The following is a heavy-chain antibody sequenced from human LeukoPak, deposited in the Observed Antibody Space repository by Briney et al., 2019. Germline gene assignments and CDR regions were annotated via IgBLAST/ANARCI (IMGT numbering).Heavy chain of an antibody. J-gene: IGHJ4*02. Sequence: PSETLSLTCTVSGGSISSSSYYWGWIRQPPGKGLEWIGSIYYSGSTYYNPSLKSRVTISVDTSKNQFSLKLSSVTAADTAVYYCARGPNKTYYYDSSGDYWGQGTLVTVSS. CDR2: IYYSGST. CDR3: ARGPNKTYYYDSSGDY. CDR1: GGSISSSSYY. V-gene: IGHV4-39*01. D-gene: IGHD3-22*01.